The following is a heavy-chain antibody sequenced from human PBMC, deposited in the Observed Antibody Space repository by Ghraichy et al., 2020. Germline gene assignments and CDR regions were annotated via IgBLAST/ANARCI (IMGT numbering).Heavy chain of an antibody. CDR2: IKSDGSDT. CDR1: GFTFSRHW. J-gene: IGHJ4*02. V-gene: IGHV3-7*01. CDR3: ARDPYGDYKYGGTDY. D-gene: IGHD4-17*01. Sequence: GGSLRLSCAASGFTFSRHWMSWVRQAPGKGLEWVASIKSDGSDTFYVDSVKGRFTISRDNAKNSVSLEMNSLRVEDTAVYYCARDPYGDYKYGGTDYWGQGTLVRVSS.